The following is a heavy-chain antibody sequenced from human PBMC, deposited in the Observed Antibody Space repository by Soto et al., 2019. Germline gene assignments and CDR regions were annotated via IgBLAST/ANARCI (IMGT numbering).Heavy chain of an antibody. CDR2: INHSGST. D-gene: IGHD3-22*01. J-gene: IGHJ4*02. Sequence: PSETLSLTCAVYGGSFSGYYWSWIRQPPGKGLEWIGEINHSGSTNYNPSLKSRVTISVDTSKNQFSLKLSSVTAADTAVYYCARDVANYYDSWGQGTLVTVSS. CDR1: GGSFSGYY. V-gene: IGHV4-34*01. CDR3: ARDVANYYDS.